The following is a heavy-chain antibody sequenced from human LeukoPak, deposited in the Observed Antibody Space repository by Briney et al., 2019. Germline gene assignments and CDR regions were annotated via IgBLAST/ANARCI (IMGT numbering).Heavy chain of an antibody. Sequence: GGSLRLSCAASGFTFSSYWMSWVRQAPGKGLEWVANIKQDGSEKYYVDSVKGRFTISRDNAKNSLYLQMNSLRAEDTAVHYCARAKWELLTDYWGQGTLVTVSS. CDR2: IKQDGSEK. CDR3: ARAKWELLTDY. D-gene: IGHD1-26*01. J-gene: IGHJ4*02. V-gene: IGHV3-7*05. CDR1: GFTFSSYW.